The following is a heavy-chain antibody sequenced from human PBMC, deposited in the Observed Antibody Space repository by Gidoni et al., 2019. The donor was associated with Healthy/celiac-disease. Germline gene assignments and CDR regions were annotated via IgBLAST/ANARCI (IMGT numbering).Heavy chain of an antibody. Sequence: EVQLVESGGGLVQPGGSLKLSCAASGFTFSSYWIHWVRQAPGKGLVWVSRINSDGSSTSDAGSGKGRFTISRDNAKNTLYLQMNSLRAEDTAVYYCARQGGNDAFDIWGQGTMVTVSS. V-gene: IGHV3-74*01. CDR2: INSDGSST. D-gene: IGHD2-15*01. J-gene: IGHJ3*02. CDR3: ARQGGNDAFDI. CDR1: GFTFSSYW.